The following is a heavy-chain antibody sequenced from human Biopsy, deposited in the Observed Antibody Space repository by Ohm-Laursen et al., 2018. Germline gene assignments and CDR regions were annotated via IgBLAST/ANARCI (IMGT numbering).Heavy chain of an antibody. CDR2: IFYSANT. D-gene: IGHD5-12*01. CDR1: GGSFTGHY. J-gene: IGHJ4*02. V-gene: IGHV4-31*03. Sequence: SETLSFTCTVSGGSFTGHYWNWIRHHPGKGLEWIGNIFYSANTYYNPSLKSRVTISVDTSKNQFSLKLSSVTAADTAVYYCARLGSGDYFPTFFDFWGQGALVTVSS. CDR3: ARLGSGDYFPTFFDF.